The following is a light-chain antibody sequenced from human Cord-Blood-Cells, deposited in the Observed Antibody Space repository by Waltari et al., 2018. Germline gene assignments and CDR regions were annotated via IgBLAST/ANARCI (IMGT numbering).Light chain of an antibody. V-gene: IGKV1-9*01. J-gene: IGKJ4*01. CDR1: QGISSY. CDR2: AAS. Sequence: DIQLTQSPSFLSASVEDRFTITCRASQGISSYLAWYQQKPGKAPKLLIYAASTLQSGVPSRFSGSGSGTEFTLTISSLQPEDFATYYCQQLNSYPLTFGGGTKVEIK. CDR3: QQLNSYPLT.